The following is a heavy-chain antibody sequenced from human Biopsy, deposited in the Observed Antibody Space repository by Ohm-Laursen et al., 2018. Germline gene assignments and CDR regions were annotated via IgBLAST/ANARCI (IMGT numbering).Heavy chain of an antibody. CDR1: GFTVSTTY. J-gene: IGHJ4*02. V-gene: IGHV3-33*08. D-gene: IGHD3-10*01. Sequence: SLKLSCAASGFTVSTTYMSWVRQAPDKGLEWVALTWDDGSHQYYADSVKGRFTISRDNSKNSLYLHINTLRVEDTAVYYCVTDRLDDITKVRGVMTDWGQGTLVIVSS. CDR2: TWDDGSHQ. CDR3: VTDRLDDITKVRGVMTD.